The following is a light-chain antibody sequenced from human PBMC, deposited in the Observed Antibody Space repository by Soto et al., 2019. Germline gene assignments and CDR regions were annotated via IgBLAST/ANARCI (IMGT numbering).Light chain of an antibody. V-gene: IGKV3-11*01. CDR2: GAS. CDR1: QSVYNY. CDR3: QQRSSWIT. Sequence: EIVMTQSPVNLSMSPGERATLSCRASQSVYNYLARYQQKPGQAPRLLIYGASSRATGIPDRFSGSGSGTEFTLTISSLEPEDFAVYYCQQRSSWITFGQGTRLEIK. J-gene: IGKJ5*01.